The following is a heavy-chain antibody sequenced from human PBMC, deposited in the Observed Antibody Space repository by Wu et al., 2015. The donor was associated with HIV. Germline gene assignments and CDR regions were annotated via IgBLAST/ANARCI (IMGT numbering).Heavy chain of an antibody. CDR1: GYTFTSYG. CDR2: IIPIFGTA. J-gene: IGHJ2*01. CDR3: ARETPGEYYYDSSGYLRYFDL. V-gene: IGHV1-69*13. D-gene: IGHD3-22*01. Sequence: QVQLVQSGAEVKKPGASVKVSCKASGYTFTSYGISWVRQAPGQGLEWMGRIIPIFGTANYAQKFQGRVTITADESTSTAYMELSSLRSEDTAVYYCARETPGEYYYDSSGYLRYFDLWGRGTWSLSPQ.